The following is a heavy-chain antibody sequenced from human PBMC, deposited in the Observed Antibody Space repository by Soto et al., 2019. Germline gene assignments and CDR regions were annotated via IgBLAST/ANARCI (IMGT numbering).Heavy chain of an antibody. CDR2: INAGNGNT. V-gene: IGHV1-3*01. CDR1: GYTFTSYA. Sequence: ASVKVSCKASGYTFTSYAMHWVRQAPGQRLEWMGWINAGNGNTKYSQKFQGRVTITRDTSASTAYMELSSLRSEDTAVYYCARAFIAVAGREYYFECWGQGTLGRVSS. CDR3: ARAFIAVAGREYYFEC. D-gene: IGHD6-19*01. J-gene: IGHJ4*02.